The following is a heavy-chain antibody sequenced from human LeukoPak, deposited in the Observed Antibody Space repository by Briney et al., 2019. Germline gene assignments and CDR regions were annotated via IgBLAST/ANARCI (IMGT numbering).Heavy chain of an antibody. Sequence: GGSLRLSCAASGFTFTNHAMAWVRLAPGKGLEWVSAISGSGGSTYYADSVKGRFTISRDNSKNTLYLQMNSLRAEDTAVYYCAKGGTSSSGYWGQGTLVTVSS. V-gene: IGHV3-23*01. CDR2: ISGSGGST. CDR3: AKGGTSSSGY. CDR1: GFTFTNHA. J-gene: IGHJ4*02. D-gene: IGHD3-22*01.